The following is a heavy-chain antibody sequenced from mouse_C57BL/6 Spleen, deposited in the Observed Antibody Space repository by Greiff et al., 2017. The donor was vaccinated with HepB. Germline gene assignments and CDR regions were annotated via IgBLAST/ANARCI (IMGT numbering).Heavy chain of an antibody. D-gene: IGHD4-1*01. CDR1: GYSFTGYF. CDR3: ARSWDGFAY. Sequence: EVQLQQSGPELVKPGDSVKISCKASGYSFTGYFMNWVMQSHGKSREWIGRINPYNGDTFYNQKFKGKATLTVDKSSSTAHMELRSLTSEVSAVYYCARSWDGFAYWGQGTLVTVSA. J-gene: IGHJ3*01. V-gene: IGHV1-20*01. CDR2: INPYNGDT.